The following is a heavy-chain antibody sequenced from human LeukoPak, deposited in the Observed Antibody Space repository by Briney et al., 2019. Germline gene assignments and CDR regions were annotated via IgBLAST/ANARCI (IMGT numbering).Heavy chain of an antibody. J-gene: IGHJ4*02. CDR2: ISGSGDST. V-gene: IGHV3-23*01. CDR1: GFTFSTYA. Sequence: GGSLRLSCAASGFTFSTYAVNWVRQAPGKGLEWVSTISGSGDSTYYADSVKGRFTISRDNSKNTLYLQMNSLRAEDTTVYYCAKDNPDNFDYWGQGTLVTVPS. D-gene: IGHD1-14*01. CDR3: AKDNPDNFDY.